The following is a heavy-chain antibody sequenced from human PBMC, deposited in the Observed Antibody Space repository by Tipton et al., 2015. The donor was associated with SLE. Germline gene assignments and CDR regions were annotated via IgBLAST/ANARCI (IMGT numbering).Heavy chain of an antibody. Sequence: TLSLTCTVSGGSITSHYWTWIRQPPGKGLEWIGYIYYSGSTNCNPSLKSRVTISLDASKNQLSLKLSSVTAADTAVYYCARGGVTIFGVVIRSKLDVWGQGTTVTVSS. CDR2: IYYSGST. CDR1: GGSITSHY. CDR3: ARGGVTIFGVVIRSKLDV. J-gene: IGHJ6*02. D-gene: IGHD3-3*01. V-gene: IGHV4-59*11.